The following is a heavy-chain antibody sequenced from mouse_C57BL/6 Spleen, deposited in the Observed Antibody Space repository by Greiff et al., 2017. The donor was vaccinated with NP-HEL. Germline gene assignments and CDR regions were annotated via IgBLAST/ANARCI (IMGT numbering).Heavy chain of an antibody. J-gene: IGHJ2*01. D-gene: IGHD1-1*01. CDR2: IYPGDGDT. CDR3: ARSGYYYGSSYFDY. Sequence: QVQLQQSGPELVKPGASVKISCKASGYAFSSSWMNWVKQRPGKGLEWIGRIYPGDGDTNYNGKFKGKATLTADKSSSTAYMQLSSLTSEDSAVYFCARSGYYYGSSYFDYWGKGTTLTVAS. CDR1: GYAFSSSW. V-gene: IGHV1-82*01.